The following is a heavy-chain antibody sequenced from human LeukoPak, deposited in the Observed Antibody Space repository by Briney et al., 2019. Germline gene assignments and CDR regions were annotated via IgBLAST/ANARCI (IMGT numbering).Heavy chain of an antibody. V-gene: IGHV3-74*01. CDR2: INSDGTTT. CDR3: ARLGAYCSSTRCFGERD. J-gene: IGHJ4*02. D-gene: IGHD2-2*01. Sequence: PGGSLRLSCAAAGFTFSSYAMSWVRQAPGKGLVWVSRINSDGTTTSYADSVKGRFTFSRDNAKNTLYLQMNSLRAEDTAVYYCARLGAYCSSTRCFGERDWGQGTLVTVSS. CDR1: GFTFSSYA.